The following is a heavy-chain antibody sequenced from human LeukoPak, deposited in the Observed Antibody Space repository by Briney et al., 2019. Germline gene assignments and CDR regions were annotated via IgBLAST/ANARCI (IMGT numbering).Heavy chain of an antibody. CDR3: ARNIVGPRQVDY. J-gene: IGHJ4*02. D-gene: IGHD1-26*01. V-gene: IGHV4-30-2*02. Sequence: SETLSLTCAVSGGSISSGDYSWSWIRQPPGKGLEWIGCIYHSGSTYYNPSLKSRVTISVDRSKNQFSLKLSSVTAADTAIYYCARNIVGPRQVDYWGQGTLVTVSS. CDR2: IYHSGST. CDR1: GGSISSGDYS.